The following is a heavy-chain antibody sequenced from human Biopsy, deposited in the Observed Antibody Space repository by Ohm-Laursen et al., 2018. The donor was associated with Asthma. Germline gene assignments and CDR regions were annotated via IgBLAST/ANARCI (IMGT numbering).Heavy chain of an antibody. CDR3: ARGGGAMDV. V-gene: IGHV3-7*03. Sequence: GSLRLSCAASGFTFGDYWMSWVRQVPGKGLEWVANIKHDGSEKNHVDSLKGRFTISRDNAKNSLYLQMNSLRAEDTALYYCARGGGAMDVWGQGTTVTVSS. CDR1: GFTFGDYW. J-gene: IGHJ6*02. D-gene: IGHD2-15*01. CDR2: IKHDGSEK.